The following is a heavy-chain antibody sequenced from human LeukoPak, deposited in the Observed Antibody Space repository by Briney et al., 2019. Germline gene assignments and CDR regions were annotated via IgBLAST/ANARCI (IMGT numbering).Heavy chain of an antibody. CDR2: VNHSGGT. V-gene: IGHV4-34*01. J-gene: IGHJ4*02. D-gene: IGHD3-9*01. CDR3: ARHGGDYGILTGHTSAVFAF. Sequence: PSETLSLTCTLYGDSFNDYYWSWIRQPPGKGLEWIGEVNHSGGTNYNPSLWSRLTISIDTSKHQFSLQLSSVTAADTAVYYCARHGGDYGILTGHTSAVFAFWGQGALVTVSS. CDR1: GDSFNDYY.